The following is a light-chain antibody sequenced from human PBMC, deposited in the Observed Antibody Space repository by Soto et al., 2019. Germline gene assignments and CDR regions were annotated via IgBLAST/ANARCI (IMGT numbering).Light chain of an antibody. V-gene: IGKV1-5*01. CDR1: QSISGW. CDR2: DAS. CDR3: QQYETYSGT. Sequence: DIQMTQSPSTLSASVGDSVTITCRASQSISGWLAWYQQKPGKAPKLLIYDASSLKRGVPSRFSGSGSGTEFTLTISSLQPDDFATYYCQQYETYSGTFGQGTKVDIK. J-gene: IGKJ1*01.